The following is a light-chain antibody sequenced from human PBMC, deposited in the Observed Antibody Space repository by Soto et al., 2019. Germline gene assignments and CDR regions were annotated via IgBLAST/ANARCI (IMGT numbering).Light chain of an antibody. CDR1: QSVSSN. Sequence: EIVMTQSPATLSVSPGERATLSCRASQSVSSNLAWYQQKLGQAPRLLIYGASTRATGIPARFSGSGSGTEFTLTISSLQSEDFAIYYCQQYNTLLITFGQGTRLEIK. CDR3: QQYNTLLIT. CDR2: GAS. J-gene: IGKJ5*01. V-gene: IGKV3-15*01.